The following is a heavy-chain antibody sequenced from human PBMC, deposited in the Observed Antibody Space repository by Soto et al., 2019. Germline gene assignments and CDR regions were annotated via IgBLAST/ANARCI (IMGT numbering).Heavy chain of an antibody. J-gene: IGHJ6*03. CDR1: GGSISSYY. V-gene: IGHV4-59*01. D-gene: IGHD5-18*01. Sequence: SQTLSLTCTVSGGSISSYYWSWIRQPPGKGLEWIGYIYYSGSTNYNPSLKSRVTISVDTSKNQFSLKLSSVTAADTAVYYCASGYSYGRGGYYYYYYMDVWGKGTTVT. CDR3: ASGYSYGRGGYYYYYYMDV. CDR2: IYYSGST.